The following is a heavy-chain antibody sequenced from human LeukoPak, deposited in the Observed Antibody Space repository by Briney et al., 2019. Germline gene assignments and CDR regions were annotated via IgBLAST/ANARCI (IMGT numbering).Heavy chain of an antibody. CDR2: IYYSGST. CDR3: ARFTPQGYGWGGYNRFDP. D-gene: IGHD3-16*01. V-gene: IGHV4-59*01. J-gene: IGHJ5*02. CDR1: GGSFSGYY. Sequence: PSETLSLTCAVYGGSFSGYYWNWIRQPPGKGLEWIGYIYYSGSTNYNPSLKSRVTISLDTSKNQFSLNLTSVTAADTAVYYCARFTPQGYGWGGYNRFDPWGQGTLVTVSS.